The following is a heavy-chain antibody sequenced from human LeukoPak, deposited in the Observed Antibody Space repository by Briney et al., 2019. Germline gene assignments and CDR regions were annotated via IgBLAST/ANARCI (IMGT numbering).Heavy chain of an antibody. V-gene: IGHV1-18*04. CDR1: GYTFTSYG. CDR2: ISAYNGNT. J-gene: IGHJ4*02. D-gene: IGHD6-19*01. Sequence: ASVKVSCKASGYTFTSYGISWVRQAPGQGLEWMGWISAYNGNTNYAQKLQGRVTMTTDTSTSTAYMELRSLRSDDTAVYYCARGRRALAVADTAADYWGQGTLVTVSS. CDR3: ARGRRALAVADTAADY.